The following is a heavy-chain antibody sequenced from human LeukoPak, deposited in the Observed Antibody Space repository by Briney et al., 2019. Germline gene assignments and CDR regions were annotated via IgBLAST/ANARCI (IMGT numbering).Heavy chain of an antibody. D-gene: IGHD6-13*01. Sequence: GGSLRLSCAASGFTFSSYSMNWVRQAPGKGLEWVSSISSSSYIYYADSVKGRFTISRDNAKNSLYLQMNSLRAEDTAVYYCARGRSLADSSSWYFDYWGQGTLVTVSS. V-gene: IGHV3-21*01. CDR1: GFTFSSYS. CDR3: ARGRSLADSSSWYFDY. CDR2: ISSSSYI. J-gene: IGHJ4*02.